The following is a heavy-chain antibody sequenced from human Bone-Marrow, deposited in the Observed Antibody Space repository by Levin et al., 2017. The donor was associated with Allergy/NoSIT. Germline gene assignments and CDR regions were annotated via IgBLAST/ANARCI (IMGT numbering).Heavy chain of an antibody. CDR1: GGSIGGSDYY. CDR2: IYPAGST. V-gene: IGHV4-39*01. Sequence: SSETLSLTCTVSGGSIGGSDYYWGWIRQPPGKGLEWIESIYPAGSTYYNPSLKSRIDITVDTSRNQFSLSLTSVTAADTAVYYCARQWGWGGHFDYWGQGILVTVSS. CDR3: ARQWGWGGHFDY. D-gene: IGHD3-10*01. J-gene: IGHJ4*02.